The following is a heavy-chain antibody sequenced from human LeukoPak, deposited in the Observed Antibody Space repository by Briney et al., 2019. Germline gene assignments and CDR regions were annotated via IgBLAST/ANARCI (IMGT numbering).Heavy chain of an antibody. V-gene: IGHV1-69*13. J-gene: IGHJ4*02. CDR1: GGTFSSYA. CDR2: IIPIFGTA. CDR3: ARDVGGSYCAPPTYYFDY. D-gene: IGHD1-26*01. Sequence: SVKVSCKASGGTFSSYAISWVRQAPGQGLEWMGGIIPIFGTANYAQKFQGRVTITADESTSTAYMELSSLRSEDTAVYYCARDVGGSYCAPPTYYFDYWGQGTLVTVSS.